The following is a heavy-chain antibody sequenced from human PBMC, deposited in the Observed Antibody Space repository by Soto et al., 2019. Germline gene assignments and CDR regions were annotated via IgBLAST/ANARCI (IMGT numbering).Heavy chain of an antibody. Sequence: GGCLRLSCAASGFTFSSYSMNWVRQAPGKGLEWVSYISSSSSTIYYADSVKGRFTISRDNAKNSLYLQMNSLRAEDTAVYYCARAQLGYCTNGVCYDAFDIWGQGTMVTVSS. D-gene: IGHD2-8*01. J-gene: IGHJ3*02. V-gene: IGHV3-48*04. CDR2: ISSSSSTI. CDR3: ARAQLGYCTNGVCYDAFDI. CDR1: GFTFSSYS.